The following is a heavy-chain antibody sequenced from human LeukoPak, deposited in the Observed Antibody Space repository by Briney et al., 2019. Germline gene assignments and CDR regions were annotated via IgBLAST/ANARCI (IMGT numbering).Heavy chain of an antibody. Sequence: PGGSLRLSCAASGFTFDDYVMHWVRQAPGKGLEWVSGISWNSGSIGYADSVKGRFTISRDNAKNSLYLQMNSLRAEDTALYYCAKDAYSSSSVPDYWGQGTLVTVSS. V-gene: IGHV3-9*01. D-gene: IGHD6-6*01. J-gene: IGHJ4*02. CDR1: GFTFDDYV. CDR3: AKDAYSSSSVPDY. CDR2: ISWNSGSI.